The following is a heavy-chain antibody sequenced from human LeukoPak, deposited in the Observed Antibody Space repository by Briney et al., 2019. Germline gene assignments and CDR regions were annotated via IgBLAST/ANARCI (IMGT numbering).Heavy chain of an antibody. J-gene: IGHJ4*02. V-gene: IGHV3-30*02. CDR3: ARRAGAYSHPYDY. CDR1: GFTFSSYG. D-gene: IGHD2-15*01. CDR2: IRYDGSNK. Sequence: GGSLRLSCAASGFTFSSYGMHWVRQAPGKGLEWVAFIRYDGSNKYYADSVKGRFTISRDNSKNTLYLQMNSLRAEDTAVYYCARRAGAYSHPYDYWGQGTLATVSS.